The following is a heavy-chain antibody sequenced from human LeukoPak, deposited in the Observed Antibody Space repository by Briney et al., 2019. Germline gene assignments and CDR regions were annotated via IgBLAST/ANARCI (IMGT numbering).Heavy chain of an antibody. CDR3: ARQAYYYDSSGYYHALDY. CDR1: GFTFANYA. D-gene: IGHD3-22*01. CDR2: TKPDGSAE. V-gene: IGHV3-7*03. J-gene: IGHJ4*02. Sequence: GGSLRLSCAASGFTFANYAMTWVRQAPGKGLEWVANTKPDGSAEYYADSVRGRFTTSRDNANNFLYLQMNSLRAEDTAVYYCARQAYYYDSSGYYHALDYWGQGTLVTVSS.